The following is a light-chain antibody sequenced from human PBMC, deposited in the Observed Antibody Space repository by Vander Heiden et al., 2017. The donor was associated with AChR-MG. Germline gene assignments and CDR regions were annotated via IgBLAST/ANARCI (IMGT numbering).Light chain of an antibody. CDR3: QQYSSIPWT. CDR2: AAS. J-gene: IGKJ1*01. V-gene: IGKV1-NL1*01. Sequence: DIQMTQSPSSLSASVGYRVTITCRASQGISNSLAWYQQKPTKAPKLLLYAASRLETGVPSSFSGSGSGTDYTLTISSLQPEDFATYYCQQYSSIPWTFGQGTKVEIQ. CDR1: QGISNS.